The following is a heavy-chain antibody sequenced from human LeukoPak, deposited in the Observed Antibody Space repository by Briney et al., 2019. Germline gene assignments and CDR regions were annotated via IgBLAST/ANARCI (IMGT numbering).Heavy chain of an antibody. CDR1: GGSISSYY. CDR3: ARALLGDYYYYYYMDV. V-gene: IGHV4-59*01. Sequence: SETLSLTCTVSGGSISSYYWSWIRQPPGKGLEWIGYIYYSGSTNYNPSLKSRVTISVDTSKNQFSLKLSSVTAADTAVYYCARALLGDYYYYYYMDVWGKGTTVTVSS. CDR2: IYYSGST. D-gene: IGHD3-16*01. J-gene: IGHJ6*03.